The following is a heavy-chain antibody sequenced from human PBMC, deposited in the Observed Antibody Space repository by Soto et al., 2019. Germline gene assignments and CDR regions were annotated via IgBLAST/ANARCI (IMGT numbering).Heavy chain of an antibody. J-gene: IGHJ4*02. D-gene: IGHD3-10*01. Sequence: SETMSLTCTVSGGSISSYYWSWIRQPAGKGLEWIGRIYTSGSTNYNPSLKSRVTMSVDTAKNQFSLKLSSVTAADTAVYYGARADSLTMVRGPIREYLDSWGQGAPVTVSS. V-gene: IGHV4-4*07. CDR3: ARADSLTMVRGPIREYLDS. CDR2: IYTSGST. CDR1: GGSISSYY.